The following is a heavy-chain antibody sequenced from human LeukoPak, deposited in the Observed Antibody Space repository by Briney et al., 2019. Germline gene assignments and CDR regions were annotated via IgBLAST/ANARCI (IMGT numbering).Heavy chain of an antibody. CDR1: GFTFSSYS. V-gene: IGHV3-48*01. CDR2: ISSSSSTI. J-gene: IGHJ4*02. CDR3: ARGDCSGGSCYLSLTTIDY. D-gene: IGHD2-15*01. Sequence: SGGSLRLSCAASGFTFSSYSMNWVRQAPGKGLEWVSYISSSSSTIYYADPVKGRFTISRDNAKNSLYLQMNSLRAEDTAVYYCARGDCSGGSCYLSLTTIDYWGQGTLVTVSS.